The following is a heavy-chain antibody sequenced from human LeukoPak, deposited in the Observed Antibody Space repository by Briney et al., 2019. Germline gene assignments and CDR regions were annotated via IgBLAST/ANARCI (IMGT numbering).Heavy chain of an antibody. Sequence: ASVKVSCKSSGYTFTAYYMRWVRQAPGQGLEWMGWINSNNGGTKYAQKFRDRVTMTRDTSISTAYMELSSLRSDDTAVYYCARQQLTHFDFWGQGTLVSVSS. V-gene: IGHV1-2*02. CDR3: ARQQLTHFDF. D-gene: IGHD6-13*01. J-gene: IGHJ4*02. CDR2: INSNNGGT. CDR1: GYTFTAYY.